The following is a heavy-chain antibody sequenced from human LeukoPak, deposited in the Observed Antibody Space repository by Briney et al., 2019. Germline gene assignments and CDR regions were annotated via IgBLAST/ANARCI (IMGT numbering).Heavy chain of an antibody. J-gene: IGHJ4*02. D-gene: IGHD2/OR15-2a*01. CDR2: INSDGSST. CDR3: ARESAIVLVPFDS. Sequence: GGSLRLSCAASGFSLTSYWMHWVRQAPGKGLVWVSRINSDGSSTTYADSVKGRFTISRDNAKNTLYLQMDTLRGEDTAVYYCARESAIVLVPFDSWGQGTLVTVSS. CDR1: GFSLTSYW. V-gene: IGHV3-74*01.